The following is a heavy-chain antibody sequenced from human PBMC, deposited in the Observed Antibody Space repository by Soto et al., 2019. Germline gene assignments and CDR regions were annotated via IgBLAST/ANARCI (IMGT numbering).Heavy chain of an antibody. V-gene: IGHV3-21*01. CDR1: GFTFSSYS. CDR2: ISSSSSYI. CDR3: ARDRTVPDPIIDY. Sequence: EVQLVESGGGLVKPGGSLRLSCAASGFTFSSYSMNWVRQAPGKGLEWVSSISSSSSYIYYADSVKGRFTISRDNAKNSLYLQMNSLRAEDTAVYYCARDRTVPDPIIDYWGQGTLVTVSS. D-gene: IGHD4-17*01. J-gene: IGHJ4*02.